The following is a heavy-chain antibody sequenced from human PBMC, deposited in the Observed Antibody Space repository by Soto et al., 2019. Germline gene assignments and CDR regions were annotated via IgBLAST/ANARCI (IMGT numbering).Heavy chain of an antibody. CDR2: ISGSGDKT. V-gene: IGHV3-23*01. J-gene: IGHJ6*02. CDR3: AKSGQSSWVNMDV. D-gene: IGHD2-2*01. CDR1: GFTFSSYA. Sequence: EVQLLESGGGLVQPGGSLRLSCAASGFTFSSYAINWVRQAPGKGLEWVSTISGSGDKTYYADSVKGRFTISRDNSKNTLSLQMNSVRAGDTAVYYWAKSGQSSWVNMDVWGQGTTVTVSS.